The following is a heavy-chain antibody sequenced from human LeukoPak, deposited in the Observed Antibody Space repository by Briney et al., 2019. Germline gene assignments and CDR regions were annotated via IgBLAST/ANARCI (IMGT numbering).Heavy chain of an antibody. CDR3: ARGRITIFGVVTAGLHNWFDP. CDR1: GYTFTGYY. Sequence: ASVKVSCKASGYTFTGYYMHWVRQAPGQGLEWMGWINPNSGGTNYAQKFQGRVTMTRDTSISTAYMELSRLRSDDTAVYYCARGRITIFGVVTAGLHNWFDPWGQGTLVTVSS. J-gene: IGHJ5*02. CDR2: INPNSGGT. V-gene: IGHV1-2*02. D-gene: IGHD3-3*01.